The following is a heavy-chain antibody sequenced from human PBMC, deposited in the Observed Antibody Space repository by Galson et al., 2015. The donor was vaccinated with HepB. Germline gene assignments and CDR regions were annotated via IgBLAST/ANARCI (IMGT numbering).Heavy chain of an antibody. D-gene: IGHD3-16*01. V-gene: IGHV4-4*02. J-gene: IGHJ6*03. CDR3: ARVGGDLLQGRGYYYYMDV. CDR2: VYHSGTA. Sequence: LSLTCAVSGDSIPSGHWWSWVRQSPGKGLEWIGEVYHSGTANYNPSLQSRVAISVDKSKNEFTLNVRPVTAADTAVYYCARVGGDLLQGRGYYYYMDVWGNGITVTVSS. CDR1: GDSIPSGHW.